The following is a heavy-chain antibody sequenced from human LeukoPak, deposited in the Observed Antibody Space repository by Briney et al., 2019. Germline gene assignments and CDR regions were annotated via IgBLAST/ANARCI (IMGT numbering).Heavy chain of an antibody. CDR1: GGSISSYY. CDR3: ARTRGYGDKYNWFDP. Sequence: PSETLSLTCTVSGGSISSYYWSWIRQPAGKGLEWIGRIYTSGSTNYNPSLKSRVTMSVDTSKNQFSLKLSSVTAADTAVCYCARTRGYGDKYNWFDPWGQGTLVTVSS. D-gene: IGHD4-17*01. J-gene: IGHJ5*02. CDR2: IYTSGST. V-gene: IGHV4-4*07.